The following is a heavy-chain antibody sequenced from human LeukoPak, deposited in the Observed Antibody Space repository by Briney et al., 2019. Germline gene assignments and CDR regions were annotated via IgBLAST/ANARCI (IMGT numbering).Heavy chain of an antibody. D-gene: IGHD2-8*01. V-gene: IGHV1-18*01. CDR1: GYTFTYYG. J-gene: IGHJ4*02. CDR2: ISPYNGNT. Sequence: ASVKVSCKTSGYTFTYYGISWVRQAPGQGLEWMGWISPYNGNTIYAQKLQGRVTVTTDTSTSTAYMELRSLRSDDTAVYYCTRTVLDCKNGVCYDYWGQGTLVTVSS. CDR3: TRTVLDCKNGVCYDY.